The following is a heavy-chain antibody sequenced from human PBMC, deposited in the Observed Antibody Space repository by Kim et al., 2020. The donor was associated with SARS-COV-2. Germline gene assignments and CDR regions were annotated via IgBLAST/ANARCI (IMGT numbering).Heavy chain of an antibody. V-gene: IGHV3-53*01. J-gene: IGHJ6*02. CDR3: ARADCRGGSCYSEYYYGMDV. Sequence: GGSLRLSCAASGFSVSANYMSWVRQAPGKGLEWVSVIYSGGGTYYADSVKGRFTISRDNSKNTLYLQMNSLRAEDTAVYYCARADCRGGSCYSEYYYGMDVWGQGTTVTVSS. CDR2: IYSGGGT. D-gene: IGHD2-15*01. CDR1: GFSVSANY.